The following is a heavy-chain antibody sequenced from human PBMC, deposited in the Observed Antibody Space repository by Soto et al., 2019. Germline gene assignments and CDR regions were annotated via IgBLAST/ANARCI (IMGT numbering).Heavy chain of an antibody. CDR3: AGSGGGYIYAIPLWL. Sequence: EMKLEQSGGGLVQPGGSLRLSCVASGFNFGEFWMSWVRQTPGSGLEWVANIKYDGSEMQYVDSVRGRFSISRDNAQNSLHLQMSSLRMDATSVYYCAGSGGGYIYAIPLWLWCQGALVAVSS. V-gene: IGHV3-7*03. CDR2: IKYDGSEM. D-gene: IGHD5-12*01. J-gene: IGHJ4*02. CDR1: GFNFGEFW.